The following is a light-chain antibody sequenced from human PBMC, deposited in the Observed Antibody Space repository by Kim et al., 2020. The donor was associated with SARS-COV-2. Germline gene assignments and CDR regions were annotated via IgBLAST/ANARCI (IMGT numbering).Light chain of an antibody. Sequence: EIVLTQSPGTLSLSPGERATLSCRASQSVSSSYLAWYQQKPGQAPSLLIYGASSRATGIPDRFSGSGSGTDFTLTISRLEPEDFAVYYCQQYDSSSITFGQGTRLEIK. CDR2: GAS. CDR3: QQYDSSSIT. J-gene: IGKJ5*01. V-gene: IGKV3-20*01. CDR1: QSVSSSY.